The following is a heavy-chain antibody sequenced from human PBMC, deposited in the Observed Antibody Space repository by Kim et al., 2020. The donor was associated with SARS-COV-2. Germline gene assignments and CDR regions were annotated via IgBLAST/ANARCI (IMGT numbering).Heavy chain of an antibody. Sequence: GGSLRLSCAASGFTFSSYSLNWVRQAPGKGLEWVSSITITSKYIKYGDSVTGRFTISRDNAKNSLYLQMNSLRAEDTAVYYCARLLYYGMDVWGQGTTVTVSS. V-gene: IGHV3-21*01. CDR2: ITITSKYI. J-gene: IGHJ6*02. CDR3: ARLLYYGMDV. CDR1: GFTFSSYS.